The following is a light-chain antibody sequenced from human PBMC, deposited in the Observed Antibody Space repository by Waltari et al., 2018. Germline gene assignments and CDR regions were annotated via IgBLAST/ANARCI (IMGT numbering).Light chain of an antibody. CDR3: HQYNYWPPAYT. CDR1: RNVGSS. J-gene: IGKJ2*01. V-gene: IGKV3-15*01. CDR2: DAK. Sequence: EVVLTQSPGALSVSPGESATLSCRASRNVGSSLAWYQQTPGQAPGLLVYDAKNRATDVPARFSGSGYGTQFTLTISSLQSEDFGVYYCHQYNYWPPAYTFGQGTKLEIK.